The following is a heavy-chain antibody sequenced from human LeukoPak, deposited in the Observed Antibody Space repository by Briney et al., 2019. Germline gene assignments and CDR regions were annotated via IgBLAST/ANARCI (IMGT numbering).Heavy chain of an antibody. CDR2: INHSGST. V-gene: IGHV4-34*01. CDR3: ARAGYYDSSGYYYQYYLDY. CDR1: GGSFSGYY. Sequence: SETLSLTCAVYGGSFSGYYWSWIRQPPGKGLEWIGEINHSGSTNYNPSLKSRVTISVDTSKNQFSLKLSSVTAADTAVYYCARAGYYDSSGYYYQYYLDYWGQGTLVTVSS. D-gene: IGHD3-22*01. J-gene: IGHJ4*02.